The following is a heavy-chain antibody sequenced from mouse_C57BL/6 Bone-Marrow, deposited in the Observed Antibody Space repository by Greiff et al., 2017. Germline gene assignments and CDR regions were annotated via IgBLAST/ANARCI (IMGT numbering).Heavy chain of an antibody. CDR3: ARRWYSAMDY. J-gene: IGHJ4*01. Sequence: QVQLQQSGAELARPGASVKLSCKASGYTFTSYGISWVKQRTGQGLEWIGEIYPRSGNTYYNEKFKGKATLTADKSSSTAYMELRSLESEDSAVYFCARRWYSAMDYWGQGTSVTVSS. CDR1: GYTFTSYG. D-gene: IGHD1-1*02. CDR2: IYPRSGNT. V-gene: IGHV1-81*01.